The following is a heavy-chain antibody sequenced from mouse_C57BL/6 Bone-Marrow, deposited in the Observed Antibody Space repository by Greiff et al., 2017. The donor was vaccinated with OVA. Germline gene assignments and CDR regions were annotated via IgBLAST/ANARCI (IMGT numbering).Heavy chain of an antibody. Sequence: VQLQQSGPELVKPGASVKISCKASGYSFTGYYMNWVKQSPEKSLEWIGEINPSTGGTNYNQKFKAKATLTVDNSSRTAYMQLKSLTSEDAAFYYCASGGTCPFAYWGQGTLVTVSA. CDR3: ASGGTCPFAY. CDR2: INPSTGGT. V-gene: IGHV1-42*01. J-gene: IGHJ3*01. CDR1: GYSFTGYY. D-gene: IGHD1-1*02.